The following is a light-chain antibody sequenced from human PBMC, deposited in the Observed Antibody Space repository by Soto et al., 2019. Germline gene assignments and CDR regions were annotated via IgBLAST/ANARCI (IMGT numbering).Light chain of an antibody. J-gene: IGLJ3*02. V-gene: IGLV1-47*02. CDR2: ANN. CDR1: RTNNGTNY. CDR3: SAWDDRLSVV. Sequence: QSVLTQPPSASGTPGQTVTISCSGSRTNNGTNYVYWYQQFPGTAPKLLIFANNKRPSGVPERFSASKSGTSASLAISGVRSEDEAEYFCSAWDDRLSVVFGGGTKVTVL.